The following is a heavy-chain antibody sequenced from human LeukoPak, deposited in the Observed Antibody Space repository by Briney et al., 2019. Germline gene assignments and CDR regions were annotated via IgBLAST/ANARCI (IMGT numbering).Heavy chain of an antibody. V-gene: IGHV4-39*07. CDR1: GFTFSSYW. D-gene: IGHD3-10*01. J-gene: IGHJ4*02. CDR2: IPYSGST. CDR3: ARCKDYYVSGSYYKTFDY. Sequence: GSLRLSCAASGFTFSSYWMGWIRQPPGKGLEWIGSIPYSGSTYYNPSLKSRLTISVDTSKNQFSLKLSSVTAADTAVYYCARCKDYYVSGSYYKTFDYWGQGTLVTVSS.